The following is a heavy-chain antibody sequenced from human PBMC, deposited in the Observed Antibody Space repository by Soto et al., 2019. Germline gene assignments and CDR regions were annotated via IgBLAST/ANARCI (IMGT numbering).Heavy chain of an antibody. Sequence: EVQLVESGGGLVKPGGSLRLSCAASGFTFSSYSMNWVRQAPGKGLEWVSSISSSSSYIYYADSVKGRFTISRDNAKNSLYLQMNSLRAEDTAVYYCARVPTTTYSSSWYDFDPWGQGTLVTVSS. D-gene: IGHD6-13*01. CDR2: ISSSSSYI. V-gene: IGHV3-21*01. CDR1: GFTFSSYS. J-gene: IGHJ5*02. CDR3: ARVPTTTYSSSWYDFDP.